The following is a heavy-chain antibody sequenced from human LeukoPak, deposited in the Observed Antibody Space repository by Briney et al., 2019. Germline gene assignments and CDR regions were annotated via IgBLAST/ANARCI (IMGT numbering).Heavy chain of an antibody. D-gene: IGHD2-15*01. Sequence: ASVKVSCKASGYTFTGYYMHWVRQATGQGLEWMGWMNPNSGNTGYAQKFQGRVTMTRNTSISTAYMELSSLRSEDTAVYYCARGSGTGDIDYWGQGTLVTVSS. CDR2: MNPNSGNT. CDR3: ARGSGTGDIDY. J-gene: IGHJ4*02. CDR1: GYTFTGYY. V-gene: IGHV1-8*02.